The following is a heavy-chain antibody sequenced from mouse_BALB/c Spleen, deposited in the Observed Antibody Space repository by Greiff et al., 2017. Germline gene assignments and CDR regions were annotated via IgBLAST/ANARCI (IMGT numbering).Heavy chain of an antibody. V-gene: IGHV1-80*01. J-gene: IGHJ4*01. CDR2: IYPGDGDT. D-gene: IGHD1-1*01. Sequence: QVQLQQSGAELVRPGSSVKISCKASGYAFSSYWMNWVKQRPGQGLEWIGQIYPGDGDTNYNGKFKGKATLTADKSSSTAYMQLSSLTSEDSAVYFCARWNYGSSPYYAMDYWGQGTSVTVSS. CDR3: ARWNYGSSPYYAMDY. CDR1: GYAFSSYW.